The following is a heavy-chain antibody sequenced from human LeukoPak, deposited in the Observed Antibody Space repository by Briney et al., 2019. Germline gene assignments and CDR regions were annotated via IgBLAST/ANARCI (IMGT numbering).Heavy chain of an antibody. J-gene: IGHJ6*03. CDR2: IYHSGST. Sequence: SETLYLTCTVSGYSISSGDYWGWIRQPPGKGLEWIGSIYHSGSTYYNPSLKSRVSISVDTSKIQFSLRLSSVTAADTAVYYCATIVVDPGSVYYYMDVWGKGTTVTVSS. V-gene: IGHV4-38-2*02. CDR3: ATIVVDPGSVYYYMDV. D-gene: IGHD2-2*01. CDR1: GYSISSGDY.